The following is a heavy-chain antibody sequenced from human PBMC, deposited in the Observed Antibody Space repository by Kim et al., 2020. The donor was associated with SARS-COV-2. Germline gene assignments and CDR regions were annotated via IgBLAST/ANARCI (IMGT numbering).Heavy chain of an antibody. CDR2: IYKSGST. J-gene: IGHJ4*01. Sequence: SETLSLTCTVSGGSLSSGDYWSWVRQPAGKGLEWLERIYKSGSTHYNPSLNSRVTMSLDTSKNQFSLRLSSVTAADTAVYFCAREFSHWCHGTLVTVSS. D-gene: IGHD3-3*01. CDR3: AREFSH. V-gene: IGHV4-4*07. CDR1: GGSLSSGDY.